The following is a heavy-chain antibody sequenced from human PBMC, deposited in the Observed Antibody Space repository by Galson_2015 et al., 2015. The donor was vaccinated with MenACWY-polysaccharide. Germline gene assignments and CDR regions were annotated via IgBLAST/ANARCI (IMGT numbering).Heavy chain of an antibody. CDR3: TRDSSGGYDY. Sequence: SLRLSCAASGLTFSDAWMSWVRQGPGMGLEWVGLIKRKIDGGTADYAAPVKGRFTISRDDSNNTLYLQMNSLKIEDTAVYYCTRDSSGGYDYWGQGTLVTVSS. CDR1: GLTFSDAW. D-gene: IGHD2-15*01. CDR2: IKRKIDGGTA. V-gene: IGHV3-15*01. J-gene: IGHJ4*02.